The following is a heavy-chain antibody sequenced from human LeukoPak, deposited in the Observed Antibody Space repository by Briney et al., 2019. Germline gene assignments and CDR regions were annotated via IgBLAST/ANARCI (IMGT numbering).Heavy chain of an antibody. D-gene: IGHD3-10*01. CDR2: ISSNGGST. J-gene: IGHJ6*03. Sequence: AGGSLRLSCAASGFTFSSYAMYWVRQAPGKGLEYVSGISSNGGSTYYANSVKGRFTISRDNAENSLYLQMNSLRAEDTALYYCAKSSGNYLNYYYYMDVWGKGTTVTISS. CDR3: AKSSGNYLNYYYYMDV. V-gene: IGHV3-64*01. CDR1: GFTFSSYA.